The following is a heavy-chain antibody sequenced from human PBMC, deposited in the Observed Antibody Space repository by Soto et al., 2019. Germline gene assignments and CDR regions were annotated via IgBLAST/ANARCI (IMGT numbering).Heavy chain of an antibody. CDR2: IYPGDSDT. Sequence: SLKISCKVSLYSFASHWVAWVRQIPEKGLEWIGTIYPGDSDTKYSSAFRGHVTISADTSVSTAYLQWRSLEATDSAIYYCARYSGSYWHYLDFWGQGTLVTVSS. CDR3: ARYSGSYWHYLDF. V-gene: IGHV5-51*01. CDR1: LYSFASHW. D-gene: IGHD1-26*01. J-gene: IGHJ4*02.